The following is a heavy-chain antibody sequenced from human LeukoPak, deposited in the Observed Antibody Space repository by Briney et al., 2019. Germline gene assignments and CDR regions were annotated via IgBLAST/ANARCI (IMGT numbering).Heavy chain of an antibody. Sequence: SQTLSLTCDISGDSVSSNSAAWNWIRQSPLRGLEWLGRTDYRSKWYNDYAVSVKSRITINPDTSKNQFSLQLNSVTPEDTAVYYCTRGAPVGSSREFDYWGQGTLVTVSS. CDR2: TDYRSKWYN. CDR3: TRGAPVGSSREFDY. CDR1: GDSVSSNSAA. J-gene: IGHJ4*02. V-gene: IGHV6-1*01. D-gene: IGHD5-24*01.